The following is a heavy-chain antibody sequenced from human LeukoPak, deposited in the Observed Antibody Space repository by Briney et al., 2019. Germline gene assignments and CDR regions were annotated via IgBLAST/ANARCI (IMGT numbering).Heavy chain of an antibody. J-gene: IGHJ3*02. CDR1: GFTFSSYS. CDR3: ARSPYYYDSSGYHGAFDI. Sequence: PGGSLRLSCAASGFTFSSYSMNWVRQAPGKGLEWVSIIYSGGSTYYADSVKGRFTFSRDNSKNTLYLQMNSLRAEDTAVYYCARSPYYYDSSGYHGAFDIWGQGTMVTVSS. CDR2: IYSGGST. V-gene: IGHV3-53*01. D-gene: IGHD3-22*01.